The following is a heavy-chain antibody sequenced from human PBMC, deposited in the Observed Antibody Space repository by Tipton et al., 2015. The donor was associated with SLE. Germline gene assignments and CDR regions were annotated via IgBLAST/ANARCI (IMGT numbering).Heavy chain of an antibody. D-gene: IGHD3-3*01. V-gene: IGHV4-34*01. CDR2: INHSGST. CDR1: GGSFSGYY. CDR3: ARAKGVDFWSGYGDYYYYCVDV. Sequence: TLSLTCAVYGGSFSGYYWSWIRQPPGKGPEWIGEINHSGSTNYNPSLKSRVTISVDTSKNQFSLKLSSVTAADTAVYYCARAKGVDFWSGYGDYYYYCVDVWGKGTSVTVSS. J-gene: IGHJ6*03.